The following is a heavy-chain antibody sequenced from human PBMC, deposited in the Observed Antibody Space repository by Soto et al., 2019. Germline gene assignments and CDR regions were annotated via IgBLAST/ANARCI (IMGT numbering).Heavy chain of an antibody. CDR2: ISSDGSNQ. V-gene: IGHV3-30-3*01. J-gene: IGHJ6*02. Sequence: QVQLVESGGGVVQPGRSLRLSCAASGFTFSSYTMHWVRQAPGKGLEWVAVISSDGSNQYYADSVKGRFTISRDNSKNTLYLQMNSLRAEDTAVYYCARESRYYDILTGYYTNYYGMDVWGQGTTVTVSS. CDR1: GFTFSSYT. D-gene: IGHD3-9*01. CDR3: ARESRYYDILTGYYTNYYGMDV.